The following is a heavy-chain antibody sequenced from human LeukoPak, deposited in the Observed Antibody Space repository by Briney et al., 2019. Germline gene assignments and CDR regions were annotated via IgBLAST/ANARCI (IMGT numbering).Heavy chain of an antibody. CDR3: ARVDLRAAYFDY. D-gene: IGHD2-15*01. J-gene: IGHJ4*02. CDR1: GGSISSYY. CDR2: IYTSGST. Sequence: SETLSLTCTVSGGSISSYYWSWIRQPAGKGLEWIGRIYTSGSTGYNPSLKSRVTMSVDTSKNQFSLKLSSVTAADTAVYYCARVDLRAAYFDYWGQGTLVTVSS. V-gene: IGHV4-4*07.